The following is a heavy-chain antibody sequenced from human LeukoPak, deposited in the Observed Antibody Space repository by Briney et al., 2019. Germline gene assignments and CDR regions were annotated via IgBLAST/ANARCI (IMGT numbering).Heavy chain of an antibody. J-gene: IGHJ6*02. D-gene: IGHD1-7*01. CDR2: ISAYNGNT. Sequence: GASVKVSCKASGYTFTSYGISWVRQAPGQGLEWMGWISAYNGNTNYAQKFQGRVTMTRDTSISTAYMELRRLRSDDTAVYYCARDLVFLGGNYVHYGMDVWGQGTTVTVSS. CDR3: ARDLVFLGGNYVHYGMDV. V-gene: IGHV1-18*04. CDR1: GYTFTSYG.